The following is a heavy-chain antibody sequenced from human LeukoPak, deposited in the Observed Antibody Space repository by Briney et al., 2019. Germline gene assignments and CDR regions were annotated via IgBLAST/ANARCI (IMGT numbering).Heavy chain of an antibody. J-gene: IGHJ4*02. V-gene: IGHV3-11*05. CDR3: ARASMRMTTAGFVDY. D-gene: IGHD6-13*01. CDR1: GFTFSDYY. Sequence: PGGSLRLSCAASGFTFSDYYMSWIRQAPGKGLEWVSYISSSSSYTSYADSVKGRFTISRDNAKNSLYLQMNSLRAEDTAVYYCARASMRMTTAGFVDYWGQGTLVTVSS. CDR2: ISSSSSYT.